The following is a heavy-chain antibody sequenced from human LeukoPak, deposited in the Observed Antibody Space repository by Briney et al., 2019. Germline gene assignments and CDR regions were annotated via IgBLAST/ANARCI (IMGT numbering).Heavy chain of an antibody. CDR1: RGTFSSYT. Sequence: GASVKVSCKASRGTFSSYTISWVRQAPGQGLEWMGRIIPILGIANYAQKFQGRVTITAEKSTSTAYMELSSLRSEDTAVYYCARDAYSSSPWYYFDYWGQGALVTVSS. CDR2: IIPILGIA. D-gene: IGHD6-6*01. V-gene: IGHV1-69*04. J-gene: IGHJ4*02. CDR3: ARDAYSSSPWYYFDY.